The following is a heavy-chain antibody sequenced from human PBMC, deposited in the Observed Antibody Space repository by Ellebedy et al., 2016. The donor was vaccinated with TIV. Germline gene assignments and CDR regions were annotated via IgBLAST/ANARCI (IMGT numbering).Heavy chain of an antibody. V-gene: IGHV1-69*13. CDR1: GGTFNSHA. J-gene: IGHJ6*02. CDR2: ITGMFRTV. CDR3: ARHRGYYYYYGMDV. Sequence: SVKVSCKASGGTFNSHAISWVRQAPGQGLEWMGGITGMFRTVNYAQKFQGRVTITADEFMTTAYMELSSLRSEDTAVYYCARHRGYYYYYGMDVWGQGTTVTVSS.